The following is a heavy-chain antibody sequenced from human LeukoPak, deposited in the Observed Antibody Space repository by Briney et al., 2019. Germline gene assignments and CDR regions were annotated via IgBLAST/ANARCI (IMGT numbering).Heavy chain of an antibody. CDR2: TYYRYKWYS. D-gene: IGHD3-16*01. Sequence: SQTLSLTCAISGDSVSSNSVIWNWIRQSPSRGLEWLGRTYYRYKWYSEYAVSVKSRITINPDTSKNQFSLRLNSVTPDDTAVYFCARKPPGEAFDIWGQGIMVTVSS. V-gene: IGHV6-1*01. CDR3: ARKPPGEAFDI. CDR1: GDSVSSNSVI. J-gene: IGHJ3*02.